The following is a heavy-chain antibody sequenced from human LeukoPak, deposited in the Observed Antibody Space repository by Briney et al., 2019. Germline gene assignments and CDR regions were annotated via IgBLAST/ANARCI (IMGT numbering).Heavy chain of an antibody. J-gene: IGHJ4*02. D-gene: IGHD3-9*01. Sequence: GGSLRLSCAASGFRFSSYSMNWVRQAPGKGLEWVSYISHTGSTMSYADSVKGRFTISRDNARNSLHLQMNSLRAEDTAVYYCARDRKLRYSDYWGQGTLVTVSS. V-gene: IGHV3-48*04. CDR2: ISHTGSTM. CDR1: GFRFSSYS. CDR3: ARDRKLRYSDY.